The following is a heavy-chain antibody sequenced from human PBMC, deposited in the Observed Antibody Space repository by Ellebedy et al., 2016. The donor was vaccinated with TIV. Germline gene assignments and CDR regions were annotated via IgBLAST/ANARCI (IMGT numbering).Heavy chain of an antibody. CDR2: INKDGSEE. V-gene: IGHV3-7*03. CDR3: VRGGARSSWYWRL. D-gene: IGHD2-8*02. Sequence: GESLKISCAASGFTFSVYWMSWVRQAPGKGLEWVANINKDGSEEYYMDSVKGRFTISRDNTENSLFLEMSSLRAEDTAIYYCVRGGARSSWYWRLWGQGTLVTVSS. CDR1: GFTFSVYW. J-gene: IGHJ4*02.